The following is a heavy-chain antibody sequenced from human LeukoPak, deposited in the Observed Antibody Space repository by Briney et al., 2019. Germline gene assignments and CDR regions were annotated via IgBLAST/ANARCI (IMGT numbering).Heavy chain of an antibody. Sequence: PSETLSLTCTVSGGSISSFYWSWIRQPPGKGLDWIGYIYYSGSTNYNPSLKSRVTISVDTSKNQFSLKLSSVTAADTAVYYCARGEGHGSYYFGFWGQGTLVTVSS. D-gene: IGHD1-26*01. CDR3: ARGEGHGSYYFGF. CDR1: GGSISSFY. CDR2: IYYSGST. V-gene: IGHV4-59*01. J-gene: IGHJ4*02.